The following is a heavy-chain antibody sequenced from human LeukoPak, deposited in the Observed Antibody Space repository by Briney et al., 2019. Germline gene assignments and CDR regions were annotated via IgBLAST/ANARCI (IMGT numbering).Heavy chain of an antibody. CDR1: GGSISSYY. Sequence: SETLSLTCTVSGGSISSYYWSWIRQPPGKGLEWIGYIYYSGSTNYNPSLKSRVTISVDTSKNQFSLKLSSVTAADTAVYYCARHVGYYDSSGYPSHAFDIWGQGTMVTVSS. D-gene: IGHD3-22*01. CDR3: ARHVGYYDSSGYPSHAFDI. CDR2: IYYSGST. V-gene: IGHV4-59*08. J-gene: IGHJ3*02.